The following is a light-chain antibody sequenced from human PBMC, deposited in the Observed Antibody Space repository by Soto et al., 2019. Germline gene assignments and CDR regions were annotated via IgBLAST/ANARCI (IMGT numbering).Light chain of an antibody. CDR1: SSDVGGYNY. CDR3: ATWDASLSGWV. V-gene: IGLV2-14*01. Sequence: QSALTQPASVSGSPGQSITISCTGTSSDVGGYNYVSWYQQHPGKAPKLMIYEVSNRPSGVSNRFSGSKSGNTASLTISGLQAEDEADYYCATWDASLSGWVFGGGTKLTVL. CDR2: EVS. J-gene: IGLJ3*02.